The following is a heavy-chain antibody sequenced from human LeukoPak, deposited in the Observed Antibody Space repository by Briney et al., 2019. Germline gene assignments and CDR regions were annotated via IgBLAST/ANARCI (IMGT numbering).Heavy chain of an antibody. Sequence: ASVKVSCKASVYTFTSYVISWVRQPPGQELEWMGWISAYNCNTNYAPKLQGRVTMTTGTSTSTAYMELRSLRSDGTAVYYFAGGYSSYDYEDYWGQGTLVTVSS. CDR3: AGGYSSYDYEDY. CDR1: VYTFTSYV. V-gene: IGHV1-18*04. D-gene: IGHD5-12*01. J-gene: IGHJ4*02. CDR2: ISAYNCNT.